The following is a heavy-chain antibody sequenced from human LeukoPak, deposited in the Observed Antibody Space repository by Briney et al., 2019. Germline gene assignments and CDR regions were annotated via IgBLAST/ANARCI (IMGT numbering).Heavy chain of an antibody. CDR3: TTEGIATAGTALYYYMDV. J-gene: IGHJ6*03. Sequence: PGGSLRLSCAVSGFPFTTCNMNWVRQAPGKGLEWVSYIDSSSSTIYYADSVKGRFTISRDNSKNTLYLQMNSLRAEDAAVYYCTTEGIATAGTALYYYMDVWGKGTTVTISS. D-gene: IGHD6-13*01. CDR2: IDSSSSTI. V-gene: IGHV3-48*01. CDR1: GFPFTTCN.